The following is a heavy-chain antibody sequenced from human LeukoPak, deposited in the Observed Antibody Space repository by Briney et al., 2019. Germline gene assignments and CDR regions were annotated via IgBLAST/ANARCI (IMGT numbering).Heavy chain of an antibody. V-gene: IGHV3-30*03. CDR3: ARDWYYDFWSGTIADY. D-gene: IGHD3-3*01. CDR1: GFTFRTSA. Sequence: GGSLRLSCAASGFTFRTSALYWVRQAPGKGLEWVAAISYDERDVYYADSVKGRFTISRDNAKNSLYLQMNSLRAEDTAVYYCARDWYYDFWSGTIADYWGQGTLVTVSS. J-gene: IGHJ4*02. CDR2: ISYDERDV.